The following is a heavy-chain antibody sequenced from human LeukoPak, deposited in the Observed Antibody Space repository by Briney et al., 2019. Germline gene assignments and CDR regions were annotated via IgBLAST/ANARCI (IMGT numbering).Heavy chain of an antibody. J-gene: IGHJ4*02. CDR3: AKDYPIFGAVISHFDY. CDR1: GFTFSSYG. D-gene: IGHD3-3*01. CDR2: IRYDGSNK. V-gene: IGHV3-30*02. Sequence: GGSLRLSCAASGFTFSSYGMHWVRQAPGKGLEWVAFIRYDGSNKYYADSVKGRFTISRDNSKNTLYLQMNSLRAEDTAVYYCAKDYPIFGAVISHFDYWGQGTLVTVSS.